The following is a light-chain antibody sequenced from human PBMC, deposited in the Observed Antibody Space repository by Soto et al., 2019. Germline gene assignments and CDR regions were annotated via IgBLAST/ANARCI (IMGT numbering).Light chain of an antibody. J-gene: IGKJ1*01. CDR3: QQYDTYWT. CDR2: KAS. Sequence: DIQVTQSPSSLSSCVGDIFTITCRSSQTMTNYLNWYQQKPGKAPNLLIYKASSLKSGVPLRFSGSGSGTEFTLTINSLQPDDFATYYCQQYDTYWTFGQGTKVDIK. CDR1: QTMTNY. V-gene: IGKV1-5*03.